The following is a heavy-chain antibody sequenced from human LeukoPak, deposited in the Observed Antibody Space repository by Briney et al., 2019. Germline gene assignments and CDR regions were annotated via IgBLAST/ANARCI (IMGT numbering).Heavy chain of an antibody. J-gene: IGHJ4*02. CDR3: ARRSSGYYAWVFDY. CDR1: GFTFSLYS. D-gene: IGHD3-22*01. Sequence: GGSLRLSCAASGFTFSLYSITWVRQTPGRGLEWVSSISSSGSYIYYADSVKGRFTVSRDNAKNSLYLQMNSLRAEDTAVYYCARRSSGYYAWVFDYWGQGTLVTVSS. CDR2: ISSSGSYI. V-gene: IGHV3-21*04.